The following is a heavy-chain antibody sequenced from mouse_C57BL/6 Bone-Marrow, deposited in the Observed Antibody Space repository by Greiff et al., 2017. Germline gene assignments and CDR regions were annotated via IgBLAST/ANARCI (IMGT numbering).Heavy chain of an antibody. D-gene: IGHD1-1*01. V-gene: IGHV1-18*01. CDR3: TTNYGSSYEDY. CDR1: GYTFTDYN. CDR2: INPNNGGT. Sequence: VQLQQSGPELVKPGASVKIPCKASGYTFTDYNMDWVKQSHGKSLEWIGDINPNNGGTIYNQKFKGKATITADTSSNTAYLQLSSLTSEDTAVYYCTTNYGSSYEDYWGQGTTLTVSS. J-gene: IGHJ2*01.